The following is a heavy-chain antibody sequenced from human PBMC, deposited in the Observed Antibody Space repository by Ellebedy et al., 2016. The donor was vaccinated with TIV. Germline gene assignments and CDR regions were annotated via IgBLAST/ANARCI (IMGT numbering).Heavy chain of an antibody. J-gene: IGHJ4*02. V-gene: IGHV1-69*13. CDR3: ARAPQWSRALDY. Sequence: AASVKVSCKASGGTFSSYAISWVRQAPGQGLEWMGGIIPIFGTANYAQKFQGRVTITADESTSTAYMELSSLRSEDTAVYYCARAPQWSRALDYWGQGTLVTVSS. D-gene: IGHD2-15*01. CDR2: IIPIFGTA. CDR1: GGTFSSYA.